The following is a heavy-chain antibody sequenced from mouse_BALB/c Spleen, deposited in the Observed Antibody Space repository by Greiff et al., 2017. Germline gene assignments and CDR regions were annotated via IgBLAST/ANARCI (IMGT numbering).Heavy chain of an antibody. J-gene: IGHJ2*01. CDR1: GYSITSDYA. CDR2: ISYSGST. CDR3: ARSDYSFDY. V-gene: IGHV3-2*02. Sequence: EVQLVESGPGLVKPSQSLSLTCTVTGYSITSDYAWNWIRQFPGNKLEWMGYISYSGSTSYNPSLKSRISITRDTSKNQFFLQLNSVTTEDTATYYCARSDYSFDYWGQGTTLTVSS.